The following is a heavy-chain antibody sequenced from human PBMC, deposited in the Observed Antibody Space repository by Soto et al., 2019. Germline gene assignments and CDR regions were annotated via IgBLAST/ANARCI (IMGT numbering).Heavy chain of an antibody. D-gene: IGHD3-3*01. CDR1: GFTFVDYG. CDR3: ARDKQNSNFDY. CDR2: INWNGGST. J-gene: IGHJ4*02. V-gene: IGHV3-20*01. Sequence: GGSLRLSCASSGFTFVDYGMIWVRQAPGKGLEWVSGINWNGGSTGYADSVKGRFTISRDNAKNSLYLQMNSLRAEDTALYHCARDKQNSNFDYWGQGTLVTVSS.